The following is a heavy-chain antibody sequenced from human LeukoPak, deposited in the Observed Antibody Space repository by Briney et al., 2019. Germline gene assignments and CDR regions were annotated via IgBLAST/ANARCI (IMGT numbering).Heavy chain of an antibody. CDR1: GFTFSSYA. V-gene: IGHV3-30*04. CDR3: ATATNYYDSSGYLSYFDY. D-gene: IGHD3-22*01. CDR2: ISYDGRNK. J-gene: IGHJ4*02. Sequence: PGGSLRLSCAASGFTFSSYAMHWVRQAPGKGLEWVAVISYDGRNKYYADSVKGRFTISRDNSKNTLYLQMNSLRAEHTAVYSCATATNYYDSSGYLSYFDYCGEETLVTVSS.